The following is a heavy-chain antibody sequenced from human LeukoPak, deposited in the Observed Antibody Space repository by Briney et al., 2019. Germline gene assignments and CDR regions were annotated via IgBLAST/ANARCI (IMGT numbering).Heavy chain of an antibody. CDR2: ISAYNGNT. J-gene: IGHJ5*02. CDR1: GYTFTSYG. CDR3: ARAGYCSSTSCYDYRSGFDP. V-gene: IGHV1-18*01. Sequence: GASVKVSCKASGYTFTSYGVSWVRQAPGQGLEWMGWISAYNGNTNYAQKLQGRVTMTTDTSTSTAYMELRSLRSDDTAVYYCARAGYCSSTSCYDYRSGFDPWGQGTLVTVSS. D-gene: IGHD2-2*01.